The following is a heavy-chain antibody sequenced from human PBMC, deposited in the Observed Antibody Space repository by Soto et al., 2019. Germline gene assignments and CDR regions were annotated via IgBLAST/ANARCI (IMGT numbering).Heavy chain of an antibody. CDR1: GYTFTSYG. CDR2: ISAYNGNT. D-gene: IGHD6-19*01. Sequence: ASVKVSCKASGYTFTSYGISWVRQAPGQGLEWMGWISAYNGNTNYAQKLQGRVTMTTDTSTSTAYMELRSLRSDDTAVYYCASYTIAVARTTYYYHGVDVWGQGTKVTVS. J-gene: IGHJ6*02. CDR3: ASYTIAVARTTYYYHGVDV. V-gene: IGHV1-18*04.